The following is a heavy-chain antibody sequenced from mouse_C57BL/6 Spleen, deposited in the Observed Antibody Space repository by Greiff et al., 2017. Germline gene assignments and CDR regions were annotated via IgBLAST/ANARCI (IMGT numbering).Heavy chain of an antibody. CDR3: ARKYYGSSPCYFDV. J-gene: IGHJ1*03. D-gene: IGHD1-1*01. CDR1: GYTFTSYW. Sequence: VQLQQPGAELVRPGTSVKLSCKASGYTFTSYWMHWVKQRPGQGLEWIGVIDPSDSYTNYNQKIKGKATLTVDTSYSTAYMQLSSLTSEDSAVYYCARKYYGSSPCYFDVWGTGTTVTVSS. V-gene: IGHV1-59*01. CDR2: IDPSDSYT.